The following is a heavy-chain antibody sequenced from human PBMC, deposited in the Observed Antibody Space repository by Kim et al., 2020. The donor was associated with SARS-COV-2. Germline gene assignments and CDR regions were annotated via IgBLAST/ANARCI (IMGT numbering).Heavy chain of an antibody. CDR1: GFTFSDYY. J-gene: IGHJ3*02. V-gene: IGHV3-11*05. CDR3: ARVRGTSGHGAFDI. D-gene: IGHD5-12*01. Sequence: GGSLRLSCAASGFTFSDYYMTWIRQAPGKGLEWVSYISGTSYTDSADSVRGRFTISRDNAKNSLYLQVSSLRAEDTAVYYCARVRGTSGHGAFDIWGQGTMVTVSS. CDR2: ISGTSYT.